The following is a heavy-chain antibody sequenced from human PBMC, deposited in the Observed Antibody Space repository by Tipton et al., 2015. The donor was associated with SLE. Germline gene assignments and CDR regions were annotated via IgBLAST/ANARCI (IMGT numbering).Heavy chain of an antibody. D-gene: IGHD6-13*01. CDR3: ITDPGIFLDF. V-gene: IGHV3-15*07. CDR1: GFAFTEAW. J-gene: IGHJ4*02. CDR2: IKSKRDGGAT. Sequence: SLRLSCAASGFAFTEAWMNWVRQPPGKGLEWVGRIKSKRDGGATDYASPVKGRFTISRDDSRNMLYLQMNSLKTEDTAIYYCITDPGIFLDFWGQGNLVTVSS.